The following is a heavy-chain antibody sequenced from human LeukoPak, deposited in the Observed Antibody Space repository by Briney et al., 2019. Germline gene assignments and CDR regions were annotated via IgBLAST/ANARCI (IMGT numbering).Heavy chain of an antibody. CDR1: GYTLTELS. D-gene: IGHD3-9*01. Sequence: GASVNVSCKVSGYTLTELSMHWVRQAPGKGLEWMGGFDPEDGETIYAQRFQGRVTMTEDTSTDTAYMELSSLRSEDTAVYYCATDQAPYDILTGQPYYWGQGTLVTVSS. CDR3: ATDQAPYDILTGQPYY. V-gene: IGHV1-24*01. CDR2: FDPEDGET. J-gene: IGHJ4*02.